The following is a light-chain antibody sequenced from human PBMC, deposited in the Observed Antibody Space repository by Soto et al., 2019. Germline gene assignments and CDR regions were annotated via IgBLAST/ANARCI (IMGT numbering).Light chain of an antibody. J-gene: IGLJ1*01. CDR1: SSDVGNYNY. Sequence: QSSLTQAASVSGSPGHAVTISCNGTSSDVGNYNYVSWYQHHPGKAPKVIIYDVSKRPSGVSNRFSGSKSGNTASLTISGLQAEDEADYYCSSYATSSTYVFGTGTKVTVL. CDR3: SSYATSSTYV. CDR2: DVS. V-gene: IGLV2-14*03.